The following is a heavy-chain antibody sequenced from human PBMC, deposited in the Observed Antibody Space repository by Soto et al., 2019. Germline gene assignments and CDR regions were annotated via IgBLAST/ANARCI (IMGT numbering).Heavy chain of an antibody. D-gene: IGHD4-17*01. CDR1: GFTFSSYS. J-gene: IGHJ5*02. V-gene: IGHV3-48*01. Sequence: PGGSLRLSCAASGFTFSSYSMNWVRQAPGKGLEWVSYISTSSTTIYYADSVKGRFTISRDNAKNSLYLQMNSLRAEDTAVYYCARARFTVTTNWFDPWGQGTLVTVSS. CDR3: ARARFTVTTNWFDP. CDR2: ISTSSTTI.